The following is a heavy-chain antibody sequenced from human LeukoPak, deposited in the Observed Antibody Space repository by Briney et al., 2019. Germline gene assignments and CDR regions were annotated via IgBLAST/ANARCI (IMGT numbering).Heavy chain of an antibody. Sequence: GGSLRLSCAASGFTFTSYAMSWVRQAPGKGLEWVSAITGSGGSPYYADSVKGRFTISRDNSKNTLYLQMNSLRAEDTAVYYCAKDLELGGTLPFYFDSWGQGTLVTVSS. CDR3: AKDLELGGTLPFYFDS. J-gene: IGHJ4*02. CDR1: GFTFTSYA. D-gene: IGHD1-14*01. CDR2: ITGSGGSP. V-gene: IGHV3-23*01.